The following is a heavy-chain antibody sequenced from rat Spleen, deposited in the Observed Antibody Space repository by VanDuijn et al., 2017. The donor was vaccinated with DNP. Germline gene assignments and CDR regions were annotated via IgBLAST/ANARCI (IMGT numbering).Heavy chain of an antibody. CDR3: TIHGASYGLNWFAY. Sequence: EVQLVESGGGLVQPGRSMKLSCAASGFTFSDYNMAWVRQAPKKGLEWVASISYDGGTTYYRDSVKGRFTISRDSAKTSLYLQMDSLRSEDTATYYCTIHGASYGLNWFAYWGQGTLVTVSS. D-gene: IGHD1-11*01. J-gene: IGHJ3*01. CDR1: GFTFSDYN. V-gene: IGHV5-20*01. CDR2: ISYDGGTT.